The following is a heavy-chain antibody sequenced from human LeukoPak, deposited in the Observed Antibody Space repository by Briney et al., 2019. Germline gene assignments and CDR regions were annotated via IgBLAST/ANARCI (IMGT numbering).Heavy chain of an antibody. V-gene: IGHV4-4*07. CDR3: AREPIQPWLEFSWYFDL. CDR1: GGSISSYY. J-gene: IGHJ2*01. Sequence: PSETLSLTCTVSGGSISSYYWSWIRQPAGKGLEWIGRIYTSGSTNYNPSLKSRVTMSVDTSKNQFSLKLSSVTAADTAVYYCAREPIQPWLEFSWYFDLWGRGTLVTVSS. D-gene: IGHD5-18*01. CDR2: IYTSGST.